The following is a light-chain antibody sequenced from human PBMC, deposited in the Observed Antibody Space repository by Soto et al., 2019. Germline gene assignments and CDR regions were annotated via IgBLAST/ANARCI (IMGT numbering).Light chain of an antibody. CDR3: QAWDSSPYVV. Sequence: SYDLTQPPSVSVSPGQTASITCSGDKLGDKYACWYQQKPGQSPVLVIYQDSKRPSGIPERFSGSNSGNTATLTISGTQAMDEADYYCQAWDSSPYVVFGGGTKLTVL. V-gene: IGLV3-1*01. J-gene: IGLJ2*01. CDR1: KLGDKY. CDR2: QDS.